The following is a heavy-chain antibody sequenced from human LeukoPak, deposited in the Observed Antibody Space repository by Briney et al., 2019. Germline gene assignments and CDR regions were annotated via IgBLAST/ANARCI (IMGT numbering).Heavy chain of an antibody. Sequence: SETLSLTCTVSGGSVSSGSYYWSWIRQPPGKGLEWIGYIYYSGSTNYNPSLKSRVTISVDTSKNQFSLKLSSVTAADTAVYYCARGGVAGIDGFDIWGQGTMVTVSS. CDR1: GGSVSSGSYY. V-gene: IGHV4-61*01. D-gene: IGHD6-19*01. J-gene: IGHJ3*02. CDR2: IYYSGST. CDR3: ARGGVAGIDGFDI.